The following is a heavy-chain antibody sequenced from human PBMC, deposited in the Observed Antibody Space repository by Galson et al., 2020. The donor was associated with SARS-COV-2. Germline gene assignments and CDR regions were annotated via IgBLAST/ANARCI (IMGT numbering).Heavy chain of an antibody. Sequence: ASVKVSCKASGYTFTSYGISWVRQAPGQGLEWMGWISTHNGNTNYAQKVQGRVTMTTDTSTSTAYMELSSLRSEDTAVYYCARPPEDSGYDYYYYYMDVWGKGTTVTVSS. CDR2: ISTHNGNT. D-gene: IGHD5-12*01. V-gene: IGHV1-18*04. CDR3: ARPPEDSGYDYYYYYMDV. J-gene: IGHJ6*03. CDR1: GYTFTSYG.